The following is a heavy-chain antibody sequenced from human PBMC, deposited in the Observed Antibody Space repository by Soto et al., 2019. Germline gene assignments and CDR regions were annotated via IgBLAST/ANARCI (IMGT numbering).Heavy chain of an antibody. CDR3: ARPRIAAAGTLLDYYYYYGMDV. CDR1: GYTFTSYY. V-gene: IGHV1-46*01. J-gene: IGHJ6*02. Sequence: ASVKVSCKASGYTFTSYYMHWVRQAPGQGLEWMGIINPSGGSTSYAQKFQGRVTMTRDTSTSTVYMELSSLRSEGTAVYYCARPRIAAAGTLLDYYYYYGMDVWGQGTTVTVS. CDR2: INPSGGST. D-gene: IGHD6-13*01.